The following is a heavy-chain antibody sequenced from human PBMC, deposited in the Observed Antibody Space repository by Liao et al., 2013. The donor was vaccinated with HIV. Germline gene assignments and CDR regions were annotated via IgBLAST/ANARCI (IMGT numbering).Heavy chain of an antibody. CDR3: AGGGESLPSHYYYMDV. V-gene: IGHV4-61*02. CDR1: GGSISGGDNF. CDR2: ISSSGST. Sequence: QVQLQESGPGLVKPSQTLSLSCTVSGGSISGGDNFWTWIRQPAGRGLEWIGRISSSGSTDYNPSLKSRVTISVDTSKNQFSLKLTSLTAADTALYYCAGGGESLPSHYYYMDVWGKGTTVTVSS. J-gene: IGHJ6*03. D-gene: IGHD3-16*01.